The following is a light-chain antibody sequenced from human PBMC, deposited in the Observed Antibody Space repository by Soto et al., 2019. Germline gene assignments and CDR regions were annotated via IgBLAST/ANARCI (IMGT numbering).Light chain of an antibody. V-gene: IGKV3-20*01. CDR3: QQYGSSPWT. Sequence: EIVMTQSPATLSVSPGERATLSCRASQSVNGGHLAWYQQKPGQAPRLLIYGASSRATGIPDRFSGSGSGTDFTLTISRLEPEDFAVYYCQQYGSSPWTFGQGTKVDIK. CDR2: GAS. J-gene: IGKJ1*01. CDR1: QSVNGGH.